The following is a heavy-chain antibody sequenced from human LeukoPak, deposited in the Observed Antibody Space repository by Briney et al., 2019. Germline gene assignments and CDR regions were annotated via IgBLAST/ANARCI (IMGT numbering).Heavy chain of an antibody. CDR2: IYPGGGGS. CDR1: GYTFTNYY. Sequence: ASVKVSCKASGYTFTNYYIHWVRPAPGQGLEWMGIIYPGGGGSTYAQMFQGRVTMTRDTSTSTVYMELSSLRSEDTAVYFCARDGNCSGISCMYYFDYWGQGTLVTVSS. CDR3: ARDGNCSGISCMYYFDY. J-gene: IGHJ4*02. D-gene: IGHD2-2*01. V-gene: IGHV1-46*01.